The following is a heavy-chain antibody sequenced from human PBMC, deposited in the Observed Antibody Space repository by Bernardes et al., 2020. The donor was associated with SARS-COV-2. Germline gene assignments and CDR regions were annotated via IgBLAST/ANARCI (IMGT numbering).Heavy chain of an antibody. CDR1: GYRFTNYW. J-gene: IGHJ4*02. CDR3: ARGLNWGNYFDY. Sequence: GESLKISCKGSGYRFTNYWIGWVRQMPGTGLEWMGMIYPGDSDTRYSPSFQGQVTITADKSITTAYLQWSSLKASDTAIYYCARGLNWGNYFDYWGQGTLVTVSS. V-gene: IGHV5-51*01. D-gene: IGHD7-27*01. CDR2: IYPGDSDT.